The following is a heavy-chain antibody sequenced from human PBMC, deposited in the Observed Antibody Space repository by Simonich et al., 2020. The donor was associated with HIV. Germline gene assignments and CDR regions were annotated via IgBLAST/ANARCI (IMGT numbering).Heavy chain of an antibody. Sequence: QVQLQQWGEGLLKPSETLSLTCAVYGGSFSNYYWTWIRQPPGQGLEWIGEINHRGNTNYNVSLKSRVTISADTSKNQFSLKLSSVTAADTAVYYCAAGNGLLRFLEWDGTYMDVWGKGTTVTVSS. CDR2: INHRGNT. D-gene: IGHD3-3*01. CDR3: AAGNGLLRFLEWDGTYMDV. J-gene: IGHJ6*03. V-gene: IGHV4-34*01. CDR1: GGSFSNYY.